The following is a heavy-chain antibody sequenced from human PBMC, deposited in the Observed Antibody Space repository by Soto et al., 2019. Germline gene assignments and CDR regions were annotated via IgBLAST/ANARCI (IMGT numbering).Heavy chain of an antibody. CDR2: ISYDGSNK. Sequence: QVQLVESGGGVVQPGRSLRLSCAASGFTFSSYAMHWVRQAPGKGLEWVAVISYDGSNKYYADSVKGRFTISRDNSKNTLYLQMNSLSAEDTAVYYCARVSAVAGTSFDYWGQGTLVTVSS. D-gene: IGHD6-19*01. CDR3: ARVSAVAGTSFDY. CDR1: GFTFSSYA. J-gene: IGHJ4*02. V-gene: IGHV3-30-3*01.